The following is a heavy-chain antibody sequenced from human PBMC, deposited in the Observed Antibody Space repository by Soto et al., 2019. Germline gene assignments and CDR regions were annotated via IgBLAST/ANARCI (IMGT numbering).Heavy chain of an antibody. CDR1: GGSISSSNW. J-gene: IGHJ3*02. CDR2: IYHSGST. CDR3: ARVVYGTTVTTSGAFDI. D-gene: IGHD4-17*01. V-gene: IGHV4-4*02. Sequence: QVQLQESGPGLVKPSGTLSLTCAVSGGSISSSNWWSWVRQPPGKGLEWIGEIYHSGSTYYNPSLKSRVTISVDTSKNQFSLKLSSVTAADTAVYYCARVVYGTTVTTSGAFDIWGQGTMVTVSS.